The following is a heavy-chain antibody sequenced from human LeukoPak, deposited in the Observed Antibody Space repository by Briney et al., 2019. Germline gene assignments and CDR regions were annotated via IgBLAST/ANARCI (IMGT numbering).Heavy chain of an antibody. J-gene: IGHJ6*03. CDR3: ARDGGSYYPYYYYYYMDV. D-gene: IGHD1-26*01. Sequence: GGSLRLSCAASGFTFSSFEMNWVRQAPGKGLEWVSYISISGSTIYYADSVKGRFTISRDNAKNSLYLQMNSLRAEDTAVYYCARDGGSYYPYYYYYYMDVWGKGTTVTVSS. CDR2: ISISGSTI. V-gene: IGHV3-48*03. CDR1: GFTFSSFE.